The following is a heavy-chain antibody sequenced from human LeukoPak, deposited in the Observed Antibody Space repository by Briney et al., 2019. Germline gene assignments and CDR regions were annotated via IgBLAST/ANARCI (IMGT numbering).Heavy chain of an antibody. Sequence: GGSLRLSCAASGFTFSSYSMNWVRQAPGKGLEWVSSISSSSSYIYYADSVKGRLTISRDNAKNSLYLQMNSLRAEDTAVYYCARAINSSGWPFDYWGQGTLVTVSS. V-gene: IGHV3-21*01. D-gene: IGHD6-19*01. J-gene: IGHJ4*02. CDR1: GFTFSSYS. CDR2: ISSSSSYI. CDR3: ARAINSSGWPFDY.